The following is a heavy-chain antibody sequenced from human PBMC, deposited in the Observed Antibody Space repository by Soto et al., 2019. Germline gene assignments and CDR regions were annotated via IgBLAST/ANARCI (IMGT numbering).Heavy chain of an antibody. Sequence: EVQLAESGGGMVQPGGSLRLSCVASGFTFSSYDMHWVRQAPGKGLEYVSSISSNGGTTYYGNSVKGRFTISRDNSKNTLYLQMGRLTAEDVAVYYCVRRVSGNYDYWGQGTLVTVSS. CDR1: GFTFSSYD. CDR3: VRRVSGNYDY. J-gene: IGHJ4*02. D-gene: IGHD1-7*01. CDR2: ISSNGGTT. V-gene: IGHV3-64*01.